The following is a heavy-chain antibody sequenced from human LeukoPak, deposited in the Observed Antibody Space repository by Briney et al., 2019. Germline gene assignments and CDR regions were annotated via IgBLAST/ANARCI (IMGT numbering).Heavy chain of an antibody. CDR2: ISSSSSTI. V-gene: IGHV3-48*01. J-gene: IGHJ5*02. D-gene: IGHD3-9*01. CDR3: ARDRVYDILTGYHNTNWFDP. Sequence: PGGSLRLSCAASGFTFSSHSMNWVRQAPGKGLEWVSYISSSSSTIYYADSVKGRFTISRDNAKNSLYLQMNSLRAEDTAVYYCARDRVYDILTGYHNTNWFDPWGQGTLVTVSS. CDR1: GFTFSSHS.